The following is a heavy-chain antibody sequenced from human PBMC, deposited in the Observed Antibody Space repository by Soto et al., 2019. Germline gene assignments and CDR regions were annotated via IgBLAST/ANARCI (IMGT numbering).Heavy chain of an antibody. CDR1: GYSFTSYW. Sequence: PGESLKISCKGSGYSFTSYWIGWVRQMPGKGLEWMGIIYPGDSDTRYSPSFQGQVTISADKSISTAYLQWSSLKASDTAMYYCAIYYYDSSGYGGLDPWGQGTLVTVSS. CDR2: IYPGDSDT. V-gene: IGHV5-51*01. CDR3: AIYYYDSSGYGGLDP. J-gene: IGHJ5*02. D-gene: IGHD3-22*01.